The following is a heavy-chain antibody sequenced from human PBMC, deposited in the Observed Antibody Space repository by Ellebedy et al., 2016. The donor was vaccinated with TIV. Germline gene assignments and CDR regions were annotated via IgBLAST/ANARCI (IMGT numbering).Heavy chain of an antibody. CDR1: GYTFTAYY. J-gene: IGHJ6*02. Sequence: ASVKVSCKASGYTFTAYYMHWVRQAPGQGLEWMGWINPDSGGTNFAQKFQGRVTMTRDTSINTAYMQLSRLESDGTAVYYCARVRRGSSGMDVWGQGTTVTVSS. CDR2: INPDSGGT. CDR3: ARVRRGSSGMDV. V-gene: IGHV1-2*02. D-gene: IGHD6-13*01.